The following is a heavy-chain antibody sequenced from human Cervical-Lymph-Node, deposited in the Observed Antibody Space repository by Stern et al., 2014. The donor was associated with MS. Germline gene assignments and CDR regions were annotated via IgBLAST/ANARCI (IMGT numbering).Heavy chain of an antibody. CDR3: AHVSAWRTGVDY. D-gene: IGHD6-19*01. J-gene: IGHJ4*02. CDR1: GFSLSTIGVG. V-gene: IGHV2-5*02. Sequence: QVTLKESGPTLVKPTQTLTLTCTFSGFSLSTIGVGVGWIRQSPGKAPEXLALIYWDGDERYSPSLKSRLTITRDTSKSQVVLTLTNMDPVDTATYYCAHVSAWRTGVDYWGQGALVTVSS. CDR2: IYWDGDE.